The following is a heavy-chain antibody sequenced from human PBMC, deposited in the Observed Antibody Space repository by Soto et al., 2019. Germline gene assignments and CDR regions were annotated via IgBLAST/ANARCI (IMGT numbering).Heavy chain of an antibody. CDR1: GGSISSGDYY. CDR2: ISYSGST. CDR3: ARDQGGSNKCNYWFDP. J-gene: IGHJ5*02. V-gene: IGHV4-30-4*01. Sequence: SETLSLTCTVSGGSISSGDYYWSWIRQPPGKGLGWIGYISYSGSTYYNPSLKSRVTISVDTSKNQFSLKLSSVTAAATAVYYCARDQGGSNKCNYWFDPWGQGTRVTLAS. D-gene: IGHD1-1*01.